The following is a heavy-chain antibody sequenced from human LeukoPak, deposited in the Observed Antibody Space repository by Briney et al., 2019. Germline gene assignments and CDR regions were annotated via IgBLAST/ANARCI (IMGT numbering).Heavy chain of an antibody. CDR1: GYSISSGYW. Sequence: SETLSLTCVVSGYSISSGYWWSWVRQSPGKGLEWIGEILHSGSTNYNPSLKSRVTISIDTSKSQFSLKLTSVTAADTAVYYCARDGPVKWGQGTLVTVSS. J-gene: IGHJ4*02. CDR2: ILHSGST. D-gene: IGHD3-22*01. V-gene: IGHV4-4*02. CDR3: ARDGPVK.